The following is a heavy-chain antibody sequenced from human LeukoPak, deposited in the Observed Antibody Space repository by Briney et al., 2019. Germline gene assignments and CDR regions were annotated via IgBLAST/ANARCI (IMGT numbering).Heavy chain of an antibody. CDR2: IYYSGST. CDR1: GGSISSFY. Sequence: SETLSLTCSVSGGSISSFYWSWIRQPPGKGLEWIGYIYYSGSTNYNPSLKSRVTISVDTSKNQFSLKVSSVTAADTAVYYCARDLGDYGDYWGQGTLVTVSS. J-gene: IGHJ4*02. D-gene: IGHD4-17*01. V-gene: IGHV4-59*01. CDR3: ARDLGDYGDY.